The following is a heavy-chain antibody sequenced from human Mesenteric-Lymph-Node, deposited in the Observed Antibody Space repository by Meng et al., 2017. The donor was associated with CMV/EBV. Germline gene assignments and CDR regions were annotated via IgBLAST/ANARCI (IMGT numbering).Heavy chain of an antibody. CDR1: GLSFSSYG. D-gene: IGHD3-3*01. CDR2: INYDGSHT. V-gene: IGHV3-30*02. Sequence: GGSLRLSCAASGLSFSSYGMHWVRQTPGKGLEWVAFINYDGSHTSYTDSVKGRFTISRDNSKNTLYLQMNSLRAEDTAVYYCARDSGYYDVWSGWDYYYGMDVWGQGTTVTVSS. CDR3: ARDSGYYDVWSGWDYYYGMDV. J-gene: IGHJ6*02.